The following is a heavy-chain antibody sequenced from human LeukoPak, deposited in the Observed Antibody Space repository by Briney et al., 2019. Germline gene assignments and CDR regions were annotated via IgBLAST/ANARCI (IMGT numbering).Heavy chain of an antibody. CDR3: ARSLKRELLRTYFDY. D-gene: IGHD1-26*01. CDR2: ISYDGSNK. V-gene: IGHV3-30*03. J-gene: IGHJ4*02. Sequence: GGSLRLSCAASGFTFSSYAMQWVRQAPGKGLEWVAVISYDGSNKYYADFVKGRFTISRDNSKNTLYLQMNSLRAEDTAVYYCARSLKRELLRTYFDYWGQGTLVTVSS. CDR1: GFTFSSYA.